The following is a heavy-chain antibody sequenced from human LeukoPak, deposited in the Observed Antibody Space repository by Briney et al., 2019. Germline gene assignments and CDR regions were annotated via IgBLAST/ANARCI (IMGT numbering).Heavy chain of an antibody. V-gene: IGHV3-7*01. Sequence: GGSLRLSCAASGFTFSMSWMTWVRQAPGKGLEWVASINGHGSEIHYVDSVKGRFTISRDNANDSLYLQMNSLRAEDTAVYYCARTISFWSGYFVWGQGTLVTVSS. J-gene: IGHJ4*02. D-gene: IGHD3-3*01. CDR3: ARTISFWSGYFV. CDR1: GFTFSMSW. CDR2: INGHGSEI.